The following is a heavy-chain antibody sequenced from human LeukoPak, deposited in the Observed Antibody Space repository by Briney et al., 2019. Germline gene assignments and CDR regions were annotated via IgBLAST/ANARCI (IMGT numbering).Heavy chain of an antibody. CDR1: GFTFENYA. CDR2: IKQDRSEK. J-gene: IGHJ3*02. Sequence: GRSLRLSCTASGFTFENYAMSWVRQAPGKGLEWVANIKQDRSEKYYVDSVKGRFTISRDNAKNSLYLQMNSLRAEDTAVYYCARAGHYGSGSYYSDAFDIWGQGAMVTVSS. D-gene: IGHD3-10*01. CDR3: ARAGHYGSGSYYSDAFDI. V-gene: IGHV3-7*02.